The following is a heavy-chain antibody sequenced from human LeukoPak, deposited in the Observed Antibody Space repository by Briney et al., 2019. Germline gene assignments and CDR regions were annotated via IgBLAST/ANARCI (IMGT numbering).Heavy chain of an antibody. CDR1: GFTFSSYA. J-gene: IGHJ4*02. Sequence: GGSLRLSCAASGFTFSSYAMHWVRQAPGKGLEWVAVISYDGSNKYYADSVKGRFTISRDNSKNTLYLQMNSLRAEDTAVYYCASLSSSWYEGGYWGQGTLVTVSS. CDR3: ASLSSSWYEGGY. CDR2: ISYDGSNK. D-gene: IGHD6-13*01. V-gene: IGHV3-30-3*01.